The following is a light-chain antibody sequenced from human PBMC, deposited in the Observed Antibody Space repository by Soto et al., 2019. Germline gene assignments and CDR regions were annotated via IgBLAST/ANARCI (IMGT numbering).Light chain of an antibody. CDR1: QNIYSN. V-gene: IGKV3-15*01. Sequence: EIVMTQSPATLSVSPVERATFSCRASQNIYSNIAWYQQRPGQAPRLLIYRASTRATGVPARFSGSGSGTEFTLTISSLQSEDFAVYSCLQYHNLWAFGQGTKVDIK. J-gene: IGKJ1*01. CDR3: LQYHNLWA. CDR2: RAS.